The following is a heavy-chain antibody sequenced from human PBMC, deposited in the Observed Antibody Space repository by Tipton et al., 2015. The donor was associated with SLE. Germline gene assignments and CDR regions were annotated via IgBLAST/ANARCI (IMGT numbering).Heavy chain of an antibody. D-gene: IGHD3-3*01. CDR1: GLNFRSSA. Sequence: SLRLSCAASGLNFRSSAMSWVRQAPGKGLKWVSGVSGDGGSTDYAKSVKGRFTISRDNAKNSLYLQMNNLRAEDTAVYYCASSWSGSLSGVHLYFEYWGQGTLVTVPS. V-gene: IGHV3-23*01. CDR3: ASSWSGSLSGVHLYFEY. CDR2: VSGDGGST. J-gene: IGHJ4*02.